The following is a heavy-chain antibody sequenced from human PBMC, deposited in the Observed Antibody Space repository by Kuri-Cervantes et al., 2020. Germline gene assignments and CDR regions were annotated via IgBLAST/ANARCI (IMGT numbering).Heavy chain of an antibody. CDR3: ALRGTRGPRGYMDV. V-gene: IGHV3-7*01. J-gene: IGHJ6*03. CDR2: IKQDGSEK. D-gene: IGHD1-14*01. Sequence: GESLKISCAASGFTFSNYSMNWVRQAPGKGLEWVANIKQDGSEKYYVDSVKGRFTISRDNANNALYLQMYTLRAEDTAVYYCALRGTRGPRGYMDVWGKGTTVTVSS. CDR1: GFTFSNYS.